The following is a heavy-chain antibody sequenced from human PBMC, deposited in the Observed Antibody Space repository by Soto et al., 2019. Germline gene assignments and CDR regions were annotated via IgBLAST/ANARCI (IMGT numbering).Heavy chain of an antibody. Sequence: QVQLVQSGAEVKKPGASVKVSCKSSGYTFTSYGISWLRQAPGQGLEWMGWISAYNGNTNYAQKLQGRVTMTTDTSTSTAYMELRSLRSDDTSVYYCARAEPSIAVAIFDYWGQGTLVTVSS. D-gene: IGHD6-19*01. CDR1: GYTFTSYG. V-gene: IGHV1-18*01. CDR2: ISAYNGNT. CDR3: ARAEPSIAVAIFDY. J-gene: IGHJ4*02.